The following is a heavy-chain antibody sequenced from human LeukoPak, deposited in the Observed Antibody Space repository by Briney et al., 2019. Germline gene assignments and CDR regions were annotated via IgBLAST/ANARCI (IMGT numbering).Heavy chain of an antibody. CDR2: IYTSGST. CDR3: AREDQIPPGSQLWPVGPFDY. J-gene: IGHJ4*02. Sequence: SETLSLTCTVSGGSISSGGYYWSWIRQPPGKGLEWIGRIYTSGSTNYNPSLKSRVTMSVDTSKNQFSLKLSSVTAADTAVYYCAREDQIPPGSQLWPVGPFDYWGQGTLVTVSS. V-gene: IGHV4-61*02. CDR1: GGSISSGGYY. D-gene: IGHD2-21*01.